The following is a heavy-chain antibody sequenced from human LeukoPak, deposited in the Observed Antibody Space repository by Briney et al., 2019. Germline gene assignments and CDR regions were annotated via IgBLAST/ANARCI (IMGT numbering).Heavy chain of an antibody. D-gene: IGHD6-19*01. J-gene: IGHJ4*02. V-gene: IGHV3-48*01. CDR1: GFTFSSYA. CDR3: AKINRGQVAGHVDF. CDR2: ISSTSSTK. Sequence: GGSLRLSCAASGFTFSSYAMNWVRQAPGKGLEWVSSISSTSSTKFYADSVKGRFTNSRDNGKNSLYLQLNSLRAEDTALYYCAKINRGQVAGHVDFWGQGTLVSVSS.